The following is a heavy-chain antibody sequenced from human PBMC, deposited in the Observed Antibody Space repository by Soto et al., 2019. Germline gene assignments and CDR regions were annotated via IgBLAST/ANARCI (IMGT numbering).Heavy chain of an antibody. V-gene: IGHV1-8*01. CDR3: ARARGMVPFDP. D-gene: IGHD2-8*01. J-gene: IGHJ5*02. CDR1: GYTFTSYA. Sequence: QVQLVQSGAEVKQPGASVKVSCKASGYTFTSYAINWVRQAPGQGLDWMGWMNPDSGNTGYAQKFQGRVTMTRNTSISTAYMELSSLRSDDTAVYYCARARGMVPFDPWGQGTLVTVSS. CDR2: MNPDSGNT.